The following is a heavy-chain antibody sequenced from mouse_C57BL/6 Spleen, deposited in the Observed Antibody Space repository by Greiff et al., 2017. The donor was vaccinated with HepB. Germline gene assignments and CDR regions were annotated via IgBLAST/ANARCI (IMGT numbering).Heavy chain of an antibody. V-gene: IGHV1-82*01. D-gene: IGHD1-1*01. J-gene: IGHJ4*01. CDR2: IYPGDGDT. Sequence: QVQLKQSGPELVKPGASVKISCKASGYAFSSSWMNWVKQRPGKGLEWIGRIYPGDGDTNYNGKFKGKATLNADKSSSTAYMQLSSMTSEDSAVYFCAREVGYYDAMDYWGQGTSVTVSS. CDR3: AREVGYYDAMDY. CDR1: GYAFSSSW.